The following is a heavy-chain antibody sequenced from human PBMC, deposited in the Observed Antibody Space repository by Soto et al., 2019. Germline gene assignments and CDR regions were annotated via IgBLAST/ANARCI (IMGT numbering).Heavy chain of an antibody. Sequence: PGGSLRLACAASGFTFSDYAMHWVRQAPGKWLECVAVISYDGSNKYYADSVKGRFTISRDNSKNTLYLQMNSLRAEDTAVYYCAKTPYYASGPPLPYYYYGMDVWGQGTTLTVSS. CDR3: AKTPYYASGPPLPYYYYGMDV. V-gene: IGHV3-30*18. D-gene: IGHD3-10*01. CDR1: GFTFSDYA. CDR2: ISYDGSNK. J-gene: IGHJ6*02.